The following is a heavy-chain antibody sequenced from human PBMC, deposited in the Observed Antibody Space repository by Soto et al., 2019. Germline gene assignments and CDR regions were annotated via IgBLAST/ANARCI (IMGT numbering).Heavy chain of an antibody. CDR3: GRHAPMGVRGGGLDV. CDR1: GGSISSSSYY. V-gene: IGHV4-39*01. D-gene: IGHD3-10*01. CDR2: VYHSGNT. J-gene: IGHJ6*02. Sequence: QLQLQESGPGLVKPSETLSRTCIVSGGSISSSSYYWGWIRQTPGKGLEWMGSVYHSGNTHNNPSLKSRATVSVDLSKNQFSLKLTSVTAADTAVYYCGRHAPMGVRGGGLDVCGQRTTVTVSS.